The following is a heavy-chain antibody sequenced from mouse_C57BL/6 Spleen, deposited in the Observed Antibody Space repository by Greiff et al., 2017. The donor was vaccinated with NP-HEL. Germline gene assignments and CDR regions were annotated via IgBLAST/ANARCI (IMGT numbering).Heavy chain of an antibody. CDR2: IYPGSGNT. J-gene: IGHJ2*01. V-gene: IGHV1-76*01. CDR1: GYTFTDYY. CDR3: ARGGYYFDY. Sequence: VQGVESGAELVRPGASVKLSCKASGYTFTDYYINWVKQRPGQGLEWIARIYPGSGNTYYNEKFKGKATLTAEKSSSTAYMQLSSLTSEDSAVYFCARGGYYFDYWGQGTTLTVSS.